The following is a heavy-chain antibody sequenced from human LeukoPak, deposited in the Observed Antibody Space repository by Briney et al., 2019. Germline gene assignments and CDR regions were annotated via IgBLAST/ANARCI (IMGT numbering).Heavy chain of an antibody. CDR1: GYTFTGYY. D-gene: IGHD2-15*01. V-gene: IGHV1-2*02. CDR3: ARTYCSGGSCSYYFDY. Sequence: ASVTVSCKASGYTFTGYYMHWVRQAPGQGLEWMGWINPNSGGTNYAQKFKGRVTMTRDTSISTAYMELSRLRSDDTAVYYCARTYCSGGSCSYYFDYWGQGTLVTVSS. J-gene: IGHJ4*02. CDR2: INPNSGGT.